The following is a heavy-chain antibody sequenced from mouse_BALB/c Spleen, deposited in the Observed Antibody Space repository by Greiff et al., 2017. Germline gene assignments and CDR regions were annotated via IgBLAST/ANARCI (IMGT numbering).Heavy chain of an antibody. D-gene: IGHD4-1*01. CDR2: IDPSDSYT. CDR3: TRYQLTGTLFDY. Sequence: QVQLQQSGAELVKPGASVKMSCKASGYTFTSYWMHWVKQRPGQGLEWIGTIDPSDSYTSYNQKFKGKATLTVDTSSSTAYMQLSSLTSEDSAVYYCTRYQLTGTLFDYWGQGTTLTVSS. J-gene: IGHJ2*01. CDR1: GYTFTSYW. V-gene: IGHV1S127*01.